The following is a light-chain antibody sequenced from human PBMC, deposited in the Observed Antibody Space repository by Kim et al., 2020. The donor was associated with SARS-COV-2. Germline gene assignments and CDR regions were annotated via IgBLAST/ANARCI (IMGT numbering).Light chain of an antibody. V-gene: IGLV3-21*04. Sequence: SYELTQPPSVSVAPGKTARITCGGNNIGSKSVHWYQQKPGQAPVLVIYYDSDRPSGIPERFSGSNSGNTGTLTISRVEAGDEADYYCQGWDRSSDHYVFG. CDR1: NIGSKS. J-gene: IGLJ1*01. CDR2: YDS. CDR3: QGWDRSSDHYV.